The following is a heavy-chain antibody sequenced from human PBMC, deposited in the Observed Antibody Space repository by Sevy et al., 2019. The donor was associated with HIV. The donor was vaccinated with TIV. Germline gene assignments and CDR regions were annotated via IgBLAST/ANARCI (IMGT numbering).Heavy chain of an antibody. CDR2: ISIEGSNK. D-gene: IGHD2-15*01. CDR1: GFTFKYHG. V-gene: IGHV3-30*18. Sequence: GGSLRLSCAASGFTFKYHGMHWVRQAPGKGLEWLSLISIEGSNKYYADSVKGRFTISRDNAKNTVSVQMNSLRPEDTATYYCAKDGGHIDIDYWGQGILLTVSS. J-gene: IGHJ4*02. CDR3: AKDGGHIDIDY.